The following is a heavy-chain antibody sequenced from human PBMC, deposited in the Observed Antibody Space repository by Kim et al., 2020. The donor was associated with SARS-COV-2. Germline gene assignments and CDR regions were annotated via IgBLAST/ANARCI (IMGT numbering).Heavy chain of an antibody. Sequence: GGSLRLSCVASGFTFSTYAMHWVRQAPDKGLEWVADVSYEGSRQYYADSVKGRFTISRDNSKNTMYLTMNSLRPEDTAFYICVRGISSWHTSPFDTWGQGTLVIVSS. CDR2: VSYEGSRQ. CDR1: GFTFSTYA. J-gene: IGHJ3*02. CDR3: VRGISSWHTSPFDT. V-gene: IGHV3-30*03.